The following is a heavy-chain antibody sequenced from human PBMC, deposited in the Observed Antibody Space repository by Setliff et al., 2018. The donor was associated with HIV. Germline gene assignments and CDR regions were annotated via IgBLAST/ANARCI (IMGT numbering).Heavy chain of an antibody. V-gene: IGHV3-48*01. CDR3: AKVPTWGSVDY. CDR2: ISSSSSTI. D-gene: IGHD3-16*01. CDR1: GFTFSSYS. Sequence: GGSLRLSCAASGFTFSSYSMNWVRQAPGKGLEWVSYISSSSSTIYYADSVKGRFTISRDNAKNSLYLQMNSLRAEDTALYYCAKVPTWGSVDYWGQGTLVTVSS. J-gene: IGHJ4*02.